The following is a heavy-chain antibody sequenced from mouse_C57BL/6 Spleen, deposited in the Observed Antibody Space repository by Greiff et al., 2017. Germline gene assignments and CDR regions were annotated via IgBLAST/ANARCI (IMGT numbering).Heavy chain of an antibody. CDR3: ARHEERYGYGYYAMDY. V-gene: IGHV1-62-2*01. CDR2: FYPGSGSI. J-gene: IGHJ4*01. Sequence: QVQLKQSGAELVKPGASVKLSCKASGYTFTEYTIHWVKQRSGQGLGWIGWFYPGSGSIKDNEKFKDKATLTADKSSSTVYMELGRLTSEDSAVYFCARHEERYGYGYYAMDYWGQGTSVTVSS. CDR1: GYTFTEYT. D-gene: IGHD2-2*01.